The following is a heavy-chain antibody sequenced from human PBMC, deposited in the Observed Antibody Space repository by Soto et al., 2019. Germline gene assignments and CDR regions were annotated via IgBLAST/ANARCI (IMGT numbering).Heavy chain of an antibody. V-gene: IGHV4-59*08. Sequence: ASETLSLTCTVSGGSISSYYWSWIRQPPGKGLEWIGYIYYSGSTNYNPSLKSRVTISVDTSKNQFSLKLSSVTAADTAVYYCARRGSRAARPGTILNGNNWFDPWGQGTLVTVSS. CDR2: IYYSGST. D-gene: IGHD6-6*01. J-gene: IGHJ5*02. CDR1: GGSISSYY. CDR3: ARRGSRAARPGTILNGNNWFDP.